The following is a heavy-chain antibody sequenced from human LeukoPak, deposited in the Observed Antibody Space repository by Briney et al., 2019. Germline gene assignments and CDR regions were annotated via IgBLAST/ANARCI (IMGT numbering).Heavy chain of an antibody. Sequence: PSETLSLTCTVSGGSISSSSYYWGWIRQPPGKGLEWIGSIYHSGSTYYNPSLKSRVTISVDTSKNQFSLKLSSVTAADTAVYYCASKRGFRYDAFDIWGQGTMVTVSS. CDR3: ASKRGFRYDAFDI. CDR2: IYHSGST. D-gene: IGHD3-10*01. CDR1: GGSISSSSYY. V-gene: IGHV4-39*01. J-gene: IGHJ3*02.